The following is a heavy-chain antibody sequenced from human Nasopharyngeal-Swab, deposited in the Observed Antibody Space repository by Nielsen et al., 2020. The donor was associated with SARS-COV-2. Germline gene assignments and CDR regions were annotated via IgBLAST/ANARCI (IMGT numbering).Heavy chain of an antibody. CDR3: ARVREMTATFSYYYGLDV. CDR1: GGSFSGYY. V-gene: IGHV4-34*01. J-gene: IGHJ6*02. D-gene: IGHD2-21*02. Sequence: SETLSLTCAVYGGSFSGYYWSWIRQPPGKGREWIGEINHSGRANHNPSLKSRVTISIDTSKNQFSLKLYSLTAADTAVYYCARVREMTATFSYYYGLDVWGLGTTVTVSS. CDR2: INHSGRA.